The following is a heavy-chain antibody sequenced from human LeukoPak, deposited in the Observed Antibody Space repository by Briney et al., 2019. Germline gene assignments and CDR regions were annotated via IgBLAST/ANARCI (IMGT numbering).Heavy chain of an antibody. V-gene: IGHV4-34*01. D-gene: IGHD4-23*01. Sequence: PSETLSLTCAVYGGSLSGYYWSWIRQPPGKGLEWIGEINHSGSTNYNPSLKSRVTISVDTSKNQFSLKLSSVTAADTAVYYCARGFPTTTVVRFFDYWGQGTLVTVSS. CDR1: GGSLSGYY. CDR3: ARGFPTTTVVRFFDY. CDR2: INHSGST. J-gene: IGHJ4*02.